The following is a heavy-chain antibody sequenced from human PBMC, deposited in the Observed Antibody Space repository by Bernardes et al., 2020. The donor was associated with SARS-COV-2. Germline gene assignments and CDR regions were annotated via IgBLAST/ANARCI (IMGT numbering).Heavy chain of an antibody. CDR3: ARHGFECSSTSCYRGTNYYYYYYMDV. CDR1: RYSFTRYW. J-gene: IGHJ6*03. D-gene: IGHD2-2*01. V-gene: IGHV5-51*01. Sequence: GEHVKSSSHGSRYSFTRYWVGWVRQMPGKGLEWMGIIYPGDSDTRYSPSFQGQVTISADKSISTAYLQWSSLKASDTAMYYCARHGFECSSTSCYRGTNYYYYYYMDVWGKGTTVTVSS. CDR2: IYPGDSDT.